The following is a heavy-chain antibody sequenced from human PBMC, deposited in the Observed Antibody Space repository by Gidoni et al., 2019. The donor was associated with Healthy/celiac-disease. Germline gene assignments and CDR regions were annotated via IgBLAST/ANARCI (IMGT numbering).Heavy chain of an antibody. CDR3: ARLANYYGPGSYDY. D-gene: IGHD3-10*01. CDR2: IYYSGST. Sequence: QLQLQESGPGLVKPSETLSLTCTVSGGSISSSSYYWGWIRQPPGKGLEWIGSIYYSGSTYYNPSLKSRVTISVDTSKNQFSLKLSSVTAADTAVYYCARLANYYGPGSYDYWGQGTLVTVSS. V-gene: IGHV4-39*01. J-gene: IGHJ4*02. CDR1: GGSISSSSYY.